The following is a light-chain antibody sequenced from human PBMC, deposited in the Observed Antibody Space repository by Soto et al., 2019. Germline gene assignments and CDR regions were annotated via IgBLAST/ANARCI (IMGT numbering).Light chain of an antibody. CDR3: ATWDRSLSVGV. CDR2: ETN. J-gene: IGLJ1*01. V-gene: IGLV1-51*02. CDR1: SSNFGSNS. Sequence: SVLAQPPSVSATPGQKVTISCSGSSSNFGSNSVSWYQQLPGTAPKLLVYETNRRPSGIPDRFSGSKSGTSATLGITGLQTGDEADYYCATWDRSLSVGVFGTGTKVTVL.